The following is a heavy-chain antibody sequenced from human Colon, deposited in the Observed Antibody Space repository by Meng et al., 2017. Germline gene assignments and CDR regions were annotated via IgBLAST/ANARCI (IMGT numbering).Heavy chain of an antibody. J-gene: IGHJ4*02. V-gene: IGHV4-61*02. D-gene: IGHD3-16*01. Sequence: LRLSCTVSGDTISSGTYYWTWIRQPAGKGLEWLGRVYFTGSTDYNPSLKSRVTISIDTSKSQFSLRLSSVTAADTAVYYCARMLRGDRSLDYWGQGTLVTVSS. CDR1: GDTISSGTYY. CDR2: VYFTGST. CDR3: ARMLRGDRSLDY.